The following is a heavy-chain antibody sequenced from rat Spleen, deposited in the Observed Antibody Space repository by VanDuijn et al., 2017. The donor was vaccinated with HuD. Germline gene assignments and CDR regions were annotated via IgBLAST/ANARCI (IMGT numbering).Heavy chain of an antibody. J-gene: IGHJ2*01. Sequence: EVRLQESGXXLVKPSXXXSLXXXVTXXSIXXXYGWXWIRXXPGNKLEWMGYINSAGSTNYNPSLKSRISITRDTSKNQFFLQVNSVTAEDTATYYCARRTGQVYNNYFDYWGQGVMVTVSS. CDR3: ARRTGQVYNNYFDY. V-gene: IGHV3-3*01. D-gene: IGHD1-10*01. CDR2: INSAGST. CDR1: XXSIXXXYG.